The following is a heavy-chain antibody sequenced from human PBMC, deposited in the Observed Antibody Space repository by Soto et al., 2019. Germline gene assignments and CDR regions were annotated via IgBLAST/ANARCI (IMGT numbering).Heavy chain of an antibody. CDR2: ISVSGTST. V-gene: IGHV3-23*01. D-gene: IGHD2-15*01. Sequence: EVLLLQSGGGLIQPGGSLRLSCAVSGLTFSSFAMNWVRQAPGKGLEWVSTISVSGTSTYYADSVKGRFTISRDNSKNTVYLQMHSLSADDADMSYCATPHLEHGSGGTCNSFDFWGQGTLVTVSS. CDR3: ATPHLEHGSGGTCNSFDF. J-gene: IGHJ4*02. CDR1: GLTFSSFA.